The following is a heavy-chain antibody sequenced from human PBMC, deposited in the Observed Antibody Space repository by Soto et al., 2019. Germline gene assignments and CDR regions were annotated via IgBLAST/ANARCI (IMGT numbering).Heavy chain of an antibody. CDR3: ARDRGGFDF. V-gene: IGHV3-20*01. CDR1: GFVYDDYG. D-gene: IGHD3-16*01. CDR2: VNWNGDTT. J-gene: IGHJ4*02. Sequence: EVQLVESGGGVVRPGGSLRLSCAASGFVYDDYGMSWVRQAPGKGLEWVSGVNWNGDTTHYGDSVKGRFTISRDNAKNSGYLQMNSLRSEDTGIYHCARDRGGFDFWGQGTLVTVSS.